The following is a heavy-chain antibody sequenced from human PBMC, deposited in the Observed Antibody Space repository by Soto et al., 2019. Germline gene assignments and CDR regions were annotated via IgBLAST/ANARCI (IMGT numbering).Heavy chain of an antibody. CDR1: GGSVSSGSYY. V-gene: IGHV4-61*01. D-gene: IGHD2-15*01. J-gene: IGHJ6*02. CDR3: ARDRGDCSGGSCYIEYYYYYGMDV. CDR2: IYYSGST. Sequence: PSETLSLTCTVSGGSVSSGSYYWSWIRQPPGKGLEWIGYIYYSGSTNYNPSLKSRVTISVDTSKNQFSLKLSSVTAADTAVYYCARDRGDCSGGSCYIEYYYYYGMDVWGQGTTVTVSS.